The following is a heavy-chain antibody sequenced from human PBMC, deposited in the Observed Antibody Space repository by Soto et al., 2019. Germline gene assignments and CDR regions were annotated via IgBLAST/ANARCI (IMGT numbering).Heavy chain of an antibody. Sequence: GXSXKVCLKAAGGTXSSYAIGWVRQAPGQGLEWMGGIIPIFGTANYAQKFQGRVTITADKSTSTAYIELSSLRSEHTAVYYCASKYYYDSSGFYYYYGMDVWGQGTTGTVS. CDR2: IIPIFGTA. CDR3: ASKYYYDSSGFYYYYGMDV. D-gene: IGHD3-22*01. J-gene: IGHJ6*02. CDR1: GGTXSSYA. V-gene: IGHV1-69*06.